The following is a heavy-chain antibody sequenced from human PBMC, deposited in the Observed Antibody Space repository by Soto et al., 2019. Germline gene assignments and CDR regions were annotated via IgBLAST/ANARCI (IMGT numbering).Heavy chain of an antibody. J-gene: IGHJ5*02. V-gene: IGHV1-3*01. D-gene: IGHD3-10*01. CDR1: GYTFTSYA. CDR2: INAGNGNT. CDR3: ARARPTYYYGPNWFDH. Sequence: GASVKVSCKASGYTFTSYAMHWVRQAPGQRLEWMGWINAGNGNTKYSQKFQGRVTITRDTSASTAYMELSSLRSEDTAVYYCARARPTYYYGPNWFDHWGQGTLVTVSS.